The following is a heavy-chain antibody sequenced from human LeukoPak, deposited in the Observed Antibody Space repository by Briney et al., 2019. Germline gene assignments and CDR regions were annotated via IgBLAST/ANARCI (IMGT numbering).Heavy chain of an antibody. CDR3: ARQGDRVGATAWYFDL. J-gene: IGHJ2*01. CDR2: IYPGDSDT. CDR1: GYSFASYW. D-gene: IGHD1-26*01. V-gene: IGHV5-51*01. Sequence: GESLKISCEGSGYSFASYWIGWVRQMPGKGLEWMGIIYPGDSDTRYSPSFQGQVTISADKSIATAYLQWSSLKASDTAMYYCARQGDRVGATAWYFDLWGRGTLVTVSS.